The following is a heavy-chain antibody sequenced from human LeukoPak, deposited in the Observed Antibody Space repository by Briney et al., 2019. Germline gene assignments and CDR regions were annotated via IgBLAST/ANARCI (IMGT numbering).Heavy chain of an antibody. CDR3: AKRGNPAVGHHYLDV. Sequence: GGSLRLSCAASGFTFSSYDMSWVRQAPGKGLEWVSSTTLSGGSTFYADSVKGRFTISRDNSKNTLYLQMNSLGAEDTAVYYCAKRGNPAVGHHYLDVWGEGTTVSVSS. J-gene: IGHJ6*03. V-gene: IGHV3-23*01. CDR2: TTLSGGST. D-gene: IGHD2-2*01. CDR1: GFTFSSYD.